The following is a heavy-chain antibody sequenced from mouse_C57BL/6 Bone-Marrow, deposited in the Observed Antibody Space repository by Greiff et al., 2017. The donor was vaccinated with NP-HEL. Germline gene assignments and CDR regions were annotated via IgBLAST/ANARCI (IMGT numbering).Heavy chain of an antibody. CDR1: GYTFTSYW. Sequence: QVQLQQPGAELVRPGSSVKLSCKASGYTFTSYWMHWVKQRPIQGLEWIGNIDPSDSETHYNQKFKDKATLTVDKSSSTAYMQLSSLISEDSAVYYCARSPSYYGSSSFDYWGQGTTLTVSA. V-gene: IGHV1-52*01. D-gene: IGHD1-1*01. CDR2: IDPSDSET. CDR3: ARSPSYYGSSSFDY. J-gene: IGHJ2*01.